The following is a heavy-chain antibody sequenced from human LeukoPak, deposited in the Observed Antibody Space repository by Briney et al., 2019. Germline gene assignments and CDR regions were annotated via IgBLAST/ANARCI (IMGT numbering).Heavy chain of an antibody. CDR3: ARDSVLRFLEWLPNYYYYYMDV. D-gene: IGHD3-3*01. CDR1: GFTFSSYA. CDR2: ISYDGSNK. Sequence: GGSLRLSCAASGFTFSSYAMSWVRQAPGKGLEWVAVISYDGSNKYYADSVKGRFTISRDNSKSTLYLQMNSLRAEDTAVYYCARDSVLRFLEWLPNYYYYYMDVWGKGTTVTVSS. V-gene: IGHV3-30-3*01. J-gene: IGHJ6*03.